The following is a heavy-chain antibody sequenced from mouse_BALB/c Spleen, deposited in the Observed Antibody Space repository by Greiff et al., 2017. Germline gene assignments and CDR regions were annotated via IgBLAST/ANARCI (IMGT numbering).Heavy chain of an antibody. V-gene: IGHV7-3*02. D-gene: IGHD4-1*02. CDR1: GYTFTDYY. CDR2: IRNKANGYTT. CDR3: ARDPSTGTDAMDY. Sequence: EVQRVESGGGLVQPGGSLRLSCETSGYTFTDYYMSWVRQPPGKALEWLGFIRNKANGYTTEYSASVKGRFTISRDNSQSILYLQMNTLRAEDSATYYCARDPSTGTDAMDYWGQGTSVTVSS. J-gene: IGHJ4*01.